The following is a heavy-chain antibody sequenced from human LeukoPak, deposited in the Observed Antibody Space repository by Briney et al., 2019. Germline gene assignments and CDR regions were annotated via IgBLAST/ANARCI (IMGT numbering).Heavy chain of an antibody. CDR3: ARLYYDSSGYYQICYFDY. CDR2: IYYSGST. CDR1: GGSISSSSCY. D-gene: IGHD3-22*01. Sequence: PSETLSLTCTVSGGSISSSSCYWGWVRQPPGKGLEWIGSIYYSGSTCYNPSLKSRVTISVDTSKNQFSLNLSSVTAADTAVYYCARLYYDSSGYYQICYFDYWGQGTLVTVSS. J-gene: IGHJ4*02. V-gene: IGHV4-39*01.